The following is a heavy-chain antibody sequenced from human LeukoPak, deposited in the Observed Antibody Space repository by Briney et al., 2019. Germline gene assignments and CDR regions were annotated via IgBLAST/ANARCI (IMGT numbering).Heavy chain of an antibody. Sequence: SVKVSCKASGGTFSSYAISWVRQAPGQGLKWMGGIIPIFGTANYAQKFQGRVTITADESTSTAYMELSSLRSEDTAVYYCARGPLDTAMAMYSIDYWGQGTLVTVSS. CDR1: GGTFSSYA. V-gene: IGHV1-69*13. CDR3: ARGPLDTAMAMYSIDY. J-gene: IGHJ4*02. CDR2: IIPIFGTA. D-gene: IGHD5-18*01.